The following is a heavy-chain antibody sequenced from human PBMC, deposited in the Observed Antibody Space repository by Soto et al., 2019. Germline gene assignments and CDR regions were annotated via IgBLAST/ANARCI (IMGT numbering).Heavy chain of an antibody. J-gene: IGHJ4*02. CDR1: GYSFTSYW. CDR2: IDPSDSYT. D-gene: IGHD3-3*01. CDR3: ARGVDGHTWSLY. Sequence: RGESLKISCKGSGYSFTSYWISWVRQMPGKGLEWMGRIDPSDSYTNYSPSFQGQVTISVDKSITTAFLQWSSLKASDTAMYYCARGVDGHTWSLYWGQGTLVTVSS. V-gene: IGHV5-10-1*04.